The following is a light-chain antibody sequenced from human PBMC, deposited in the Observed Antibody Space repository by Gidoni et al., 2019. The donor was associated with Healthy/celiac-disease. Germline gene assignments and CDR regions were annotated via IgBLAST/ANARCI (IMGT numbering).Light chain of an antibody. CDR1: SSDVGGYKY. Sequence: QSALTQPPSASGSPGQSVTISCTGTSSDVGGYKYVSWYQQNPGKAPKLMIYEVSKRPSGVPHRFSGSKSGATASLTVSGLQAEDEASYYCSSYAGSNNYVFGTGTKVTVL. CDR3: SSYAGSNNYV. CDR2: EVS. J-gene: IGLJ1*01. V-gene: IGLV2-8*01.